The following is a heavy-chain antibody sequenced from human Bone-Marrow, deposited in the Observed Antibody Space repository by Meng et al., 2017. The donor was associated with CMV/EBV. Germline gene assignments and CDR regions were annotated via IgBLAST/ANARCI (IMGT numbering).Heavy chain of an antibody. CDR1: GYTFTGYY. J-gene: IGHJ4*02. CDR3: ARWAAVAGTVGFDY. D-gene: IGHD1-1*01. CDR2: INPNSGGT. V-gene: IGHV1-2*02. Sequence: ASVKVSCKASGYTFTGYYMHWVRQAPGQGLEWMGWINPNSGGTNYAQKFQGRVTMTRDTSISTAYMELSRLRSDDTAVYYCARWAAVAGTVGFDYWGQGTLVTVSS.